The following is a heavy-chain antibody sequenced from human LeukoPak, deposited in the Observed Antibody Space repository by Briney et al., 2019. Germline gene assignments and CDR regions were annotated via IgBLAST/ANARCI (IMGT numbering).Heavy chain of an antibody. CDR1: GFTFSSYA. CDR2: ISYDGSNK. D-gene: IGHD3-10*01. Sequence: GGSLRLSCAASGFTFSSYAMHWVRQAPGKGLEWVADISYDGSNKYYADSVKGRFTISRDNSKNTLYLQMSSLRSEDTAVYYCARGPSTMVRGVTYYMDVWGKGITVTVSS. J-gene: IGHJ6*03. CDR3: ARGPSTMVRGVTYYMDV. V-gene: IGHV3-30*15.